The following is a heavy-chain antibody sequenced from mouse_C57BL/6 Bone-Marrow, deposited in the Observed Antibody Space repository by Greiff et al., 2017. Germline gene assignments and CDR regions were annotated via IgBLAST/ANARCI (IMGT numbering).Heavy chain of an antibody. D-gene: IGHD2-4*01. CDR1: GFTFTDYY. J-gene: IGHJ1*03. CDR2: IRNKANGYTT. V-gene: IGHV7-3*01. Sequence: EVQLVESGGGLVQPGGSLSLSCAASGFTFTDYYMSWVRQPPGKALEWLGFIRNKANGYTTEYSASVKGRFTISRDNSQSILYLQMNALRAEDSATYYCARSPYDYDGWYFDVWGTGTTVTVSS. CDR3: ARSPYDYDGWYFDV.